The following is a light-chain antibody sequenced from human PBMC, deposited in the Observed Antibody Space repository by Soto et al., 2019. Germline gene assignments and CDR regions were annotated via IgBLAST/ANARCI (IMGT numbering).Light chain of an antibody. CDR1: QSISSY. V-gene: IGKV1-39*01. Sequence: DIQMTQSPSSLSASVGDRVTITCRASQSISSYLNWYQQKPGRAPQLLIHAASTLQTGVPSRFSGSGSGTDFTLTISSLQPEDFATYYCQQSYSVPITFGQGTRLEI. J-gene: IGKJ5*01. CDR2: AAS. CDR3: QQSYSVPIT.